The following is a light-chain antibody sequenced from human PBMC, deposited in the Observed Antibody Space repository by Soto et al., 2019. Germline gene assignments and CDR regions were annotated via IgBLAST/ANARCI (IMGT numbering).Light chain of an antibody. Sequence: DIVMTQSPDSLSVSLGERATINCKPSQSILYRSNGKDYLAWYQQKPGHPPKLLIYWASTRESGVPDRFSGSGSGTDLTLTISSLQAEDVAVYYCQQFFTTPLTFGGGTRVEI. CDR3: QQFFTTPLT. J-gene: IGKJ4*01. V-gene: IGKV4-1*01. CDR2: WAS. CDR1: QSILYRSNGKDY.